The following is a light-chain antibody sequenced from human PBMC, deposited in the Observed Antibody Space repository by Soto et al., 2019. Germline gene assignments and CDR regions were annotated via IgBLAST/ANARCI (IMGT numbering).Light chain of an antibody. V-gene: IGKV1-9*01. Sequence: DIHMTQSPSSLSASVGDRVTITCRASQGISTYLAWYQQKPGKAPKLLIYAASTLQSGVPLSFSGSGSGTSFTLTISSLQPEDFATYYCQQLLSYPITFGQGTRLEIK. J-gene: IGKJ5*01. CDR1: QGISTY. CDR3: QQLLSYPIT. CDR2: AAS.